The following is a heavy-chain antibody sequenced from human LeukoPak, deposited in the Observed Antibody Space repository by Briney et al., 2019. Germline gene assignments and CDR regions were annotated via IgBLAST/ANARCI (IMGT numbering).Heavy chain of an antibody. CDR3: ARGYCSGGSCPTFFDY. CDR2: INPNSGGT. CDR1: GYTFTGYY. V-gene: IGHV1-2*05. D-gene: IGHD2-15*01. Sequence: ASVKVSCKASGYTFTGYYMHWVRQAPGQGLEWMGRINPNSGGTNYAQKFQGRVTMTRDTSISTAYMELSRLRSDDTVVYYCARGYCSGGSCPTFFDYWGQGTLVTVSS. J-gene: IGHJ4*02.